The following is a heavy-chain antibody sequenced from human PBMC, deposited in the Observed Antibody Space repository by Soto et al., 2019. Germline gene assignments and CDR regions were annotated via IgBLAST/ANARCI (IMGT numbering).Heavy chain of an antibody. Sequence: QVQLVQSGAEVKEPGSSVKVSCKASGGGNLRDYRTTWVRRAPGQGLEWMGGIIPKLGSANYAQNFQGRVTVTADESTDTVYMDLRSLRSDDTSVYYCARGGDAYNFGDVYWGQGNPVTVSS. V-gene: IGHV1-69*01. CDR3: ARGGDAYNFGDVY. CDR2: IIPKLGSA. J-gene: IGHJ4*02. D-gene: IGHD2-21*01. CDR1: GGGNLRDYR.